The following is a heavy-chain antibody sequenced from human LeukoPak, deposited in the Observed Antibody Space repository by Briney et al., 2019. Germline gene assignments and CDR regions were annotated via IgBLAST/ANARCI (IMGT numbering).Heavy chain of an antibody. V-gene: IGHV3-30*18. D-gene: IGHD6-13*01. CDR2: ISSDGNNK. CDR3: AKDQEVAAAGTWGSIDY. CDR1: GFTFRSYG. Sequence: PGRSLRLSCAASGFTFRSYGMHWVRQAPGKGLEWVAVISSDGNNKYYADSVKGRFTISRDNSKHTLYLQMNSLRPEDTAIYYCAKDQEVAAAGTWGSIDYWGQGTLVTVSS. J-gene: IGHJ4*02.